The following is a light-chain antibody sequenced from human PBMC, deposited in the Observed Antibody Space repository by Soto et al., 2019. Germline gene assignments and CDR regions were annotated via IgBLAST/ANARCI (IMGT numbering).Light chain of an antibody. V-gene: IGLV2-14*01. CDR2: EVS. CDR3: SSYTSSSTLVV. Sequence: QSALTQPASVSGSPGQSITISCTGTSSDVGGYNYVSWYQQHPGKPPKLMIYEVSNRPSGVSNRFSGSKSGNTASLTISGLQAEVEADYYCSSYTSSSTLVVFGGGTKLTVL. CDR1: SSDVGGYNY. J-gene: IGLJ2*01.